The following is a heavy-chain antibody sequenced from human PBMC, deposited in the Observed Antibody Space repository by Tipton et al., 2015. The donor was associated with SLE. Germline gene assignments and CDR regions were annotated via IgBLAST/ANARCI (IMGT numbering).Heavy chain of an antibody. CDR3: ARSSPLQVYDY. CDR1: GDSMRSSMTTYY. V-gene: IGHV4-61*02. CDR2: MYTSGST. J-gene: IGHJ4*02. Sequence: TLSLTCTVSGDSMRSSMTTYYWSWIRQNAGKRLEWIGRMYTSGSTTYNPSLQSRVTISVDTSKNQFSLKLNSVTAADTAVYYCARSSPLQVYDYWGQGTLVTVSS. D-gene: IGHD6-6*01.